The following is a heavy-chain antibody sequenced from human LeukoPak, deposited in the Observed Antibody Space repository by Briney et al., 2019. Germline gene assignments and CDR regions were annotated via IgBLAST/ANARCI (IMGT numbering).Heavy chain of an antibody. CDR2: IYHSGST. V-gene: IGHV4-38-2*02. D-gene: IGHD6-13*01. CDR1: GGSISSYY. CDR3: ARARYSSSLFDY. Sequence: SETLSLTCTVSGGSISSYYWSWIRQPPGKGLEWIGSIYHSGSTYYNPSLKSRVTISVDTSKNQFSLKLSSVTAADTAVYYCARARYSSSLFDYWGQGTLVTVSS. J-gene: IGHJ4*02.